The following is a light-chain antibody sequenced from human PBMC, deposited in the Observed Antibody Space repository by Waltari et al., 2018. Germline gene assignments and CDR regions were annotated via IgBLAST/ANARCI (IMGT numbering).Light chain of an antibody. CDR3: AAWDDSLSDVV. Sequence: QSVLTQPPSASGTPGQRAPLPCSGSSSNLGSNYVSWYRPLPGPAPKLLIYRNNQRPSGVPDRFSGSKSGTSASLAIIGLRSEDEADYYCAAWDDSLSDVVFGGGTKLTVL. V-gene: IGLV1-47*01. J-gene: IGLJ2*01. CDR2: RNN. CDR1: SSNLGSNY.